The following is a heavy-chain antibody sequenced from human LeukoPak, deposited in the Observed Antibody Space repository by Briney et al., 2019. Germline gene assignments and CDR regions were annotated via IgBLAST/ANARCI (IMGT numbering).Heavy chain of an antibody. V-gene: IGHV3-23*01. Sequence: PGGSLRLSCAASGFTFISYSMNWVRQAPGKGLEWVSLIGGSDGRTRYADSVKGRFTISRDNSKNTLYLEMNSLRAEDTAVYYCAKDSSSYDWGYMDVWGKGTTVTISS. D-gene: IGHD3-22*01. CDR1: GFTFISYS. CDR3: AKDSSSYDWGYMDV. CDR2: IGGSDGRT. J-gene: IGHJ6*03.